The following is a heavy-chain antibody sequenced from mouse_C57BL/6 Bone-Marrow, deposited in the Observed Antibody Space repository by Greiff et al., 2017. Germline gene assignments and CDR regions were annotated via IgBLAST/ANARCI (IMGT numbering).Heavy chain of an antibody. D-gene: IGHD1-1*01. CDR1: GFNIKDDY. J-gene: IGHJ3*01. CDR2: IDPENGDT. CDR3: TTRGDGSRSFAY. Sequence: EVQLQQSGAELVRPGASVKLSCTASGFNIKDDYMHWVKQRPEQGLEWIGWIDPENGDTEYASKFQGKATITADTSYNTAYLQLRSLPSEDTAVYYCTTRGDGSRSFAYWGQGTLVTVSA. V-gene: IGHV14-4*01.